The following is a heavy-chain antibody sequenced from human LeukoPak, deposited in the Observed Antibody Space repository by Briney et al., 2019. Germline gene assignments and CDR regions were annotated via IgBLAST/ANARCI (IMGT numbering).Heavy chain of an antibody. D-gene: IGHD3-16*01. Sequence: PGGSLRLSCAASGFTFSSYWMSWVRQAPGKGLEWVANIKQDGSEKYYVDSVKGRFTISRDNAKNSLYLQMNSLRAEDTAVYYCARLRDNKRFYYYYYYMDVWGKGTTVTVSS. CDR1: GFTFSSYW. V-gene: IGHV3-7*01. CDR3: ARLRDNKRFYYYYYYMDV. J-gene: IGHJ6*03. CDR2: IKQDGSEK.